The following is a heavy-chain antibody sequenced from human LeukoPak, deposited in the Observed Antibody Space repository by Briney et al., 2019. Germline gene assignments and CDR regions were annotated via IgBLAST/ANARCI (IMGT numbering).Heavy chain of an antibody. J-gene: IGHJ4*02. CDR3: ARDGDYSSGYGKDY. CDR2: IGPDGSTE. CDR1: GFTFSSYS. D-gene: IGHD5-18*01. V-gene: IGHV3-30*03. Sequence: GGSLRLSCAASGFTFSSYSMNWVRQAPGKGLEWVVRIGPDGSTEHYTDSVKGRFTISRDNSRKTVYLEMNSLRVEDTAVYYCARDGDYSSGYGKDYWGQGTLVTVSS.